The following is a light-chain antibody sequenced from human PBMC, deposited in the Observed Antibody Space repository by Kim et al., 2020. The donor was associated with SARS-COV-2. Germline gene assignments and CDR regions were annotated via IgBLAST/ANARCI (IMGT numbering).Light chain of an antibody. CDR3: LQDYSYPLT. J-gene: IGKJ2*01. Sequence: AIQMTQSPSSLSASVGDRVTITCRASQGIRNDLGWYQQKPGEAPNLLIYSASNLQSGVPLRFSGGGSGTDFTLTINNLQPEDFANYYCLQDYSYPLTFGQGTKLEI. CDR1: QGIRND. CDR2: SAS. V-gene: IGKV1-6*01.